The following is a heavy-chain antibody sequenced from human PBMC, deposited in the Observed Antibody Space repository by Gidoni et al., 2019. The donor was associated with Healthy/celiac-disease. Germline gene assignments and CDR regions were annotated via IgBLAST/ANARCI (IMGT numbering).Heavy chain of an antibody. D-gene: IGHD6-13*01. CDR3: ARGSSWDYNWFDP. J-gene: IGHJ5*02. Sequence: QVQLQESGPGLVKPSETLSLTCTVSGGPISSYYWSWIRQPPGKGLEWIGYIYYSGGTNSNPSLKSRVTISVDTSKNQFSLKLSSVTAADTAVYYCARGSSWDYNWFDPWGQGTLVTVSS. CDR2: IYYSGGT. CDR1: GGPISSYY. V-gene: IGHV4-59*01.